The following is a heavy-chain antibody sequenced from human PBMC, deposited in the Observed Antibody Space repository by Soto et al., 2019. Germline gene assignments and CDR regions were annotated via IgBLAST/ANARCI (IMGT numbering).Heavy chain of an antibody. Sequence: QVQLVQSGGEVKKPGASVKVSCKTSGYSFTTYGISWVRPAPGQGLECMGWISAYNGNTNYAQKLQDRVTMTTDTSTSTAYMELRSLRSDDTAVDYCAREGPAPYYYYGMDVWGQGSTVTVSS. V-gene: IGHV1-18*01. CDR1: GYSFTTYG. CDR2: ISAYNGNT. CDR3: AREGPAPYYYYGMDV. J-gene: IGHJ6*02.